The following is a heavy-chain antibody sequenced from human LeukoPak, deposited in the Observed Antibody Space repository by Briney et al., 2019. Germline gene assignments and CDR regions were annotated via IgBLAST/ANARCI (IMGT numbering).Heavy chain of an antibody. V-gene: IGHV1-2*02. Sequence: ASVKVSCKASGYTFNGYYLHWVRQAPGQGLEWMGWIYPNSGGTNYAQKFQGRVTMTRDTSISTAYMELSRLRSDDTAVYYCARDRPPQLVRPFDYWGQGTLVTVSS. D-gene: IGHD6-13*01. CDR2: IYPNSGGT. CDR3: ARDRPPQLVRPFDY. J-gene: IGHJ4*02. CDR1: GYTFNGYY.